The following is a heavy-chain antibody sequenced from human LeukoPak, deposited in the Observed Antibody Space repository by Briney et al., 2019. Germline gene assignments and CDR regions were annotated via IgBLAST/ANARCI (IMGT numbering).Heavy chain of an antibody. J-gene: IGHJ5*02. CDR3: ARVSKTVAGTGVFNWFDP. D-gene: IGHD6-19*01. V-gene: IGHV1-46*01. Sequence: ASVKVSCKASRYTFTIYYMHWVRQAPGQGLEWMGIINPSGGSTSYAQKFQGRVTMTRDTSTSTVYMELSSLRSEDTAVYYCARVSKTVAGTGVFNWFDPWGQGTLVTVSS. CDR1: RYTFTIYY. CDR2: INPSGGST.